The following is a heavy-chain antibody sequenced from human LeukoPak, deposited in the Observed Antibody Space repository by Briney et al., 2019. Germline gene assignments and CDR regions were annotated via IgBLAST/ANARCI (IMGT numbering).Heavy chain of an antibody. Sequence: SETLSLTCTVSGGSISSYYWSWIRQPPGKGLEWIGYIFYSGSTNYNPSLKSRVTISVDTSKNQFSLKLRSVTAADTAVYYCARDKEGWSGFYYMDVWGKGTTVTISS. V-gene: IGHV4-59*01. CDR3: ARDKEGWSGFYYMDV. CDR1: GGSISSYY. D-gene: IGHD3-3*01. J-gene: IGHJ6*03. CDR2: IFYSGST.